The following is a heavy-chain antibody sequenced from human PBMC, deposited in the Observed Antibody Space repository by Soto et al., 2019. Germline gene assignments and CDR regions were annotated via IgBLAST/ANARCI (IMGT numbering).Heavy chain of an antibody. CDR2: ISYDGSNK. J-gene: IGHJ4*02. D-gene: IGHD1-26*01. CDR3: AKGPNAVVGATLDY. Sequence: QVQLVESGGGVVQPGRSLRLSCAASGFTFSSYGMHWVRQAPGKGLEWVAVISYDGSNKYYADSVKGRFTISRDNSKNTLYLQMNSLRAEDTAVYYCAKGPNAVVGATLDYWGQETLVTVSS. V-gene: IGHV3-30*18. CDR1: GFTFSSYG.